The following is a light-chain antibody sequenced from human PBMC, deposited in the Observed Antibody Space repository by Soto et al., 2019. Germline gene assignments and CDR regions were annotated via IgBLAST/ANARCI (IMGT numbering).Light chain of an antibody. J-gene: IGLJ1*01. V-gene: IGLV2-8*01. CDR1: SSDVGGYKY. CDR3: SSYAGSNNFV. CDR2: EVS. Sequence: QSVLTQPRSVSGSPGESVAISCTGTSSDVGGYKYVSWYQQHSGKAPKVIIYEVSKRPSGVPNRFSGSKSGNTAYLTVTGLQAEDEADYYCSSYAGSNNFVFGTGTKVTVL.